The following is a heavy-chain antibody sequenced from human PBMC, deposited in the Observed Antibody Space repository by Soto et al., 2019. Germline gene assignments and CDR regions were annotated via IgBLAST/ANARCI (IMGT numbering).Heavy chain of an antibody. CDR1: GFTFSNHP. CDR2: VSYDGRTK. Sequence: QVNLVESGGGVVQPGRSLRLFCVASGFTFSNHPMHWVRQAPGKGLEWGAVVSYDGRTKYYADSVKGRFTISRDNSKNALDLQMNSLRTDDTSIYYCAKDRSYCSGARCQSIHAFDFWGQGTMVTVSS. CDR3: AKDRSYCSGARCQSIHAFDF. J-gene: IGHJ3*01. D-gene: IGHD2-15*01. V-gene: IGHV3-30-3*01.